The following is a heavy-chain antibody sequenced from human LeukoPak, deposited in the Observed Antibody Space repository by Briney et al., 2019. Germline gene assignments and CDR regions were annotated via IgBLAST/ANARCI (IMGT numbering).Heavy chain of an antibody. Sequence: SETLSLTCTVSGGSISSYYWSWIRQPAGKGLEWIGRIYTSGSTNYNPSLKSRVTMSVDTSKNQFSLKLSSVTAADTAVYYCASHGVLGATTGEYFQHWGQGTLVTVSS. V-gene: IGHV4-4*07. D-gene: IGHD1-26*01. CDR2: IYTSGST. CDR3: ASHGVLGATTGEYFQH. CDR1: GGSISSYY. J-gene: IGHJ1*01.